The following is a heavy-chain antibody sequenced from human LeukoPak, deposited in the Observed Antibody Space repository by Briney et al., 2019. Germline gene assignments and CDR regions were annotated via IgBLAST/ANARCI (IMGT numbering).Heavy chain of an antibody. CDR3: ARRGGSSSRRSPIDY. V-gene: IGHV3-7*01. CDR2: IKQDGSQR. CDR1: GFTFSDYW. D-gene: IGHD6-6*01. J-gene: IGHJ4*02. Sequence: RPGGSLRLSCTASGFTFSDYWMTWVRQAPGKGPEWVANIKQDGSQRYYVDSVRGRFTIPRDNAKNSLFLQMNGLRAEDTAVYYCARRGGSSSRRSPIDYWGQGTLVTVSS.